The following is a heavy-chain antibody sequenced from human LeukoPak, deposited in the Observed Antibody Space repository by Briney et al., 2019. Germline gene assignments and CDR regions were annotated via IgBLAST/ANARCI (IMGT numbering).Heavy chain of an antibody. CDR1: GYTFRQYS. CDR2: VSPSHTTR. D-gene: IGHD5-12*01. V-gene: IGHV1-18*01. Sequence: ASVKVSCKASGYTFRQYSISWVRQAPGKGLEWMGWVSPSHTTRVYAQQFQGRVTMTADTNTNTVSMELRSLRSEDTAVYYCATNSGYDYYYFDYWGQGTLVTVSS. CDR3: ATNSGYDYYYFDY. J-gene: IGHJ4*02.